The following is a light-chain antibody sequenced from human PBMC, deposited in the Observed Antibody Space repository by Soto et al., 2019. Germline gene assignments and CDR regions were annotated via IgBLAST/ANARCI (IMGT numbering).Light chain of an antibody. J-gene: IGLJ1*01. Sequence: QSVLTQPPSVSGTPGQRVTISCPGSNSNIGRNNVNWYQQLPGTAPKLLICVNDQRPSGVPDRFSGSKSGNSASLTISGLQSEDEAEYYCAAWDDSPNVFDVFGTGTKVTVL. V-gene: IGLV1-44*01. CDR3: AAWDDSPNVFDV. CDR2: VND. CDR1: NSNIGRNN.